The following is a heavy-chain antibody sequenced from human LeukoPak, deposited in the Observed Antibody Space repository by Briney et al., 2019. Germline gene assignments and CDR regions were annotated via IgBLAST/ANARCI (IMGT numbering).Heavy chain of an antibody. CDR1: GYIFTGYY. Sequence: ASVKVSCKASGYIFTGYYMHWVRQAPGQGLEWMGWINPNSGGTNYAQKFQGRVTMTRDTSISTAYMELSRLRSDDTAVYYCARAWYYYGSGPHPFDPWGQGTLVTVSS. J-gene: IGHJ5*02. CDR3: ARAWYYYGSGPHPFDP. D-gene: IGHD3-10*01. CDR2: INPNSGGT. V-gene: IGHV1-2*02.